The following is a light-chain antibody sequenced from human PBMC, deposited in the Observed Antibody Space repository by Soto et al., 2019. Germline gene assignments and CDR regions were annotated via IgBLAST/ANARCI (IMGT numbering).Light chain of an antibody. V-gene: IGLV2-14*01. CDR2: EVS. CDR3: SSYKSSSYYV. J-gene: IGLJ1*01. Sequence: QSALTQPASVSGSPGQSITISCTGTSSDVGGYNYVSWYQQHPGKAPKLMIYEVSNRPSGVSNRFSGSKSGSTASLTISGLQAEDEADYYCSSYKSSSYYVFGTGTKATVL. CDR1: SSDVGGYNY.